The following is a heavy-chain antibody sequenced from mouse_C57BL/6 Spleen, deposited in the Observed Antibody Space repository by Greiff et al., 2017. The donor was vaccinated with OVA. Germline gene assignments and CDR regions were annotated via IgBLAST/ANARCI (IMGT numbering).Heavy chain of an antibody. J-gene: IGHJ2*01. CDR3: ALDYEGFDY. V-gene: IGHV1-61*01. D-gene: IGHD2-4*01. Sequence: QVQLQQPGAELVRPGSSVKLSCKASGYTFTSYWMDWVKQRPGQGLEWIGNIYPSDSETHYNQKFKDKATLTVDKSSSTAYMQRSSLTAEDSAVYYCALDYEGFDYWGQGTTLTVSS. CDR2: IYPSDSET. CDR1: GYTFTSYW.